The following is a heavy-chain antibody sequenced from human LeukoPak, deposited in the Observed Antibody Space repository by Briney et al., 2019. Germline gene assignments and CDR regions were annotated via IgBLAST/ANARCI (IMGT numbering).Heavy chain of an antibody. Sequence: GASVKVSCKASGYTFTSYGISWVRQAPGQGLEWMGWISPYNGNTNHVQKLQGRVTMTTDTSTSTVYLELRSLRSDDTAVYYCARESLGTTDSWGRGTLVTVSS. V-gene: IGHV1-18*01. CDR1: GYTFTSYG. D-gene: IGHD1-14*01. CDR3: ARESLGTTDS. J-gene: IGHJ4*02. CDR2: ISPYNGNT.